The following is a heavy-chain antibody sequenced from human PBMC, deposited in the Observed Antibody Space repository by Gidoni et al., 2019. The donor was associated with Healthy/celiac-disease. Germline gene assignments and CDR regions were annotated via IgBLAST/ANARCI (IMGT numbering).Heavy chain of an antibody. J-gene: IGHJ6*02. CDR3: AKDRGSGSYYYYYGMDV. D-gene: IGHD1-26*01. CDR2: ISHDGSNK. Sequence: VQLVESGGGVVQPGRSLTLSFAASGSPFISFAMHWIRLAPGKGLEGVAVISHDGSNKYYADSVKGRFTISRDNSKNTLYLQMNSLRAEDTAVYYCAKDRGSGSYYYYYGMDVWGQGTTVTVSS. CDR1: GSPFISFA. V-gene: IGHV3-30*18.